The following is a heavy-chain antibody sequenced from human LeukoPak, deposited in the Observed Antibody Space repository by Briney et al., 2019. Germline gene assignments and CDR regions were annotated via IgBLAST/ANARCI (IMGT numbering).Heavy chain of an antibody. V-gene: IGHV4-31*03. D-gene: IGHD3-9*01. CDR1: GGSISSGGYY. CDR2: IYYSGST. CDR3: AREGRRILTGLRAFDI. Sequence: SETLSPTCTVSGGSISSGGYYCRWIRQHPGKGLEWIGYIYYSGSTYYNPSLKSRVTISVDTSRNKFSLKLSSVTAAKTAVYSCAREGRRILTGLRAFDIWGQGTMVTVSS. J-gene: IGHJ3*02.